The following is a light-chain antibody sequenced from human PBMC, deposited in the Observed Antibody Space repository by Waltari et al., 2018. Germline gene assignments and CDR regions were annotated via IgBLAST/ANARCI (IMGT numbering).Light chain of an antibody. CDR3: QSTDDSGTHVI. CDR2: RAT. V-gene: IGLV3-25*03. Sequence: SSEVTQPPSVSVSPGQTATIICSGDALATKYVSLFQQKPGQSPVAVVLRATGRPSGIPERCSGSTSGATATLTITGVQAEDEANYFCQSTDDSGTHVIFGGGTQLTVL. CDR1: ALATKY. J-gene: IGLJ2*01.